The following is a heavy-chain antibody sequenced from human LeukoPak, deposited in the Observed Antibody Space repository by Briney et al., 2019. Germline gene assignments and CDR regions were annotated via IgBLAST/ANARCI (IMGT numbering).Heavy chain of an antibody. CDR3: ARAGPIRYCSGGSCCSTFDY. D-gene: IGHD2-15*01. V-gene: IGHV4-31*03. CDR1: GGSISSGGYY. CDR2: IYYSGST. J-gene: IGHJ4*02. Sequence: PSETLSLTCTVSGGSISSGGYYWSWIRQHPGKGLEWIGYIYYSGSTYYNPSLKGRVTISVDTSKNQFSLKLSSVTAADTAVYYCARAGPIRYCSGGSCCSTFDYWGQGTLVTVSS.